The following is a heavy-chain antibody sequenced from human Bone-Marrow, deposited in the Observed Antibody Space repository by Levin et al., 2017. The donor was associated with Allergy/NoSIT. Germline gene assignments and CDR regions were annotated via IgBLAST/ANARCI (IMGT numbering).Heavy chain of an antibody. CDR2: IKTDGTEF. D-gene: IGHD5-18*01. CDR3: AKDVRPYSFGYFDS. J-gene: IGHJ4*02. V-gene: IGHV3-7*03. Sequence: GGSLRLSCAGSGFTFRDYWMMWVRQAPGKGPEWVANIKTDGTEFYFADSVKGRFTISRDNSNNTLYLEMSSLRADDTAVYYCAKDVRPYSFGYFDSWGLGTVVTVSS. CDR1: GFTFRDYW.